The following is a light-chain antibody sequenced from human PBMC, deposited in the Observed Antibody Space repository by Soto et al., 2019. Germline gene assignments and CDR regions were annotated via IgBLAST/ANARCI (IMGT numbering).Light chain of an antibody. J-gene: IGLJ3*02. CDR3: CSYAGSRTFV. CDR2: EDS. V-gene: IGLV2-23*01. CDR1: SSDIGSYNL. Sequence: QSVLTQPASVSGSPEQSITISCTGTSSDIGSYNLVSWYQQHPGKAPKVMIYEDSKRPSGISPRFSGSKSDNTASLTISGLRAEDEAHYHCCSYAGSRTFVFGGGTKLTVL.